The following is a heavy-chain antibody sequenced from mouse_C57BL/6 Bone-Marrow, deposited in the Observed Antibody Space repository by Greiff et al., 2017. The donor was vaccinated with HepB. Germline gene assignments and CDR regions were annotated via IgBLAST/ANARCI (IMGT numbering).Heavy chain of an antibody. CDR1: GYTFTSYW. CDR3: AAYLSY. CDR2: IDPANGNT. V-gene: IGHV1-59*01. D-gene: IGHD5-5*01. Sequence: QVQLQQPGAELVRPGTSVKLSCKASGYTFTSYWMHWVKQRPGQGLEWIGRIDPANGNTKYAPKFQGKATITADTSSNTAYLQLSSLTSEDTAIYYCAAYLSYWGQGTLVTVSA. J-gene: IGHJ3*01.